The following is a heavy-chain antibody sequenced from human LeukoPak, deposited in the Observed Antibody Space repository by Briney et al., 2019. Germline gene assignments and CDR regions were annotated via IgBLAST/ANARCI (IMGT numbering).Heavy chain of an antibody. D-gene: IGHD2-8*01. V-gene: IGHV3-23*01. CDR2: ISGSGGST. Sequence: ESGGSLRLSCAASGFTFSSYAMSWVRQVPGKGLEWVSAISGSGGSTYYADSVKGRFTISRDNSKDTLYLQMNSLRAEDTAVYYCAKDHRIVLIGWGQGTLVTVSS. CDR3: AKDHRIVLIG. J-gene: IGHJ4*02. CDR1: GFTFSSYA.